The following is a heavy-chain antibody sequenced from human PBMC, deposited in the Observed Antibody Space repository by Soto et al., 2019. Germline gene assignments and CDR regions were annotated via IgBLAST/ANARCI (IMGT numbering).Heavy chain of an antibody. CDR2: IKQDGSEK. CDR1: GFTFSSYW. J-gene: IGHJ6*02. CDR3: ARDDWNDPPEYYYYGMDV. V-gene: IGHV3-7*04. D-gene: IGHD1-1*01. Sequence: EVQLVESGGGLVQPGGSLRLSCAASGFTFSSYWMSWVRQAPGKGLEWVANIKQDGSEKYYVDSVKGRFTISRDNAKNSLYLQMNSLRAEDTAVYYCARDDWNDPPEYYYYGMDVWGQGTTVTVSS.